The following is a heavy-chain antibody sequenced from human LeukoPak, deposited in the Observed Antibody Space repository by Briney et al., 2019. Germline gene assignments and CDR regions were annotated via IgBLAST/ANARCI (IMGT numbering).Heavy chain of an antibody. CDR3: ARGAYGDYDS. CDR1: TFTFSSDA. V-gene: IGHV3-23*01. J-gene: IGHJ5*01. D-gene: IGHD4-17*01. CDR2: IRAGAVST. Sequence: GGSLRLSCAASTFTFSSDAMSWVRQAAGKGLEGVSAIRAGAVSTYYADSVQGRVTISRAHSTNTLFPQTSRLRAEDTAVYFCARGAYGDYDSWGPGTLVTVSS.